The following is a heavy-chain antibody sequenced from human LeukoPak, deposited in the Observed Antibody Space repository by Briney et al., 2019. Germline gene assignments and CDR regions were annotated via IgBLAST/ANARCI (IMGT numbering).Heavy chain of an antibody. J-gene: IGHJ4*02. CDR1: GFTFSSYE. CDR2: ISSSGSTI. Sequence: GSLRLSCAASGFTFSSYEMNWVRQAPGKGLEWVSYISSSGSTIYYADSVKGRFTISRDNAKNSLYLQMNSLRAEDTAVYYCARDGGEYYFDYWGQGTLVTVSS. V-gene: IGHV3-48*03. D-gene: IGHD3-16*01. CDR3: ARDGGEYYFDY.